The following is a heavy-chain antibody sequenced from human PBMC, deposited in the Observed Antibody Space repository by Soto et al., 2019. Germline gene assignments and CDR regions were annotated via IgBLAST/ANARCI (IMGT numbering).Heavy chain of an antibody. Sequence: ASVKVSCKASGGTFSSYAISWVRQAPGQGLEWMGGIIPIFGTANYAQKFQGRVTITADESTSTAYMELSSLRSEDTAVYYCAGPLAVAGPIRLRRDYYGMDVWGQGTTVTVSS. J-gene: IGHJ6*02. CDR3: AGPLAVAGPIRLRRDYYGMDV. V-gene: IGHV1-69*13. D-gene: IGHD6-19*01. CDR1: GGTFSSYA. CDR2: IIPIFGTA.